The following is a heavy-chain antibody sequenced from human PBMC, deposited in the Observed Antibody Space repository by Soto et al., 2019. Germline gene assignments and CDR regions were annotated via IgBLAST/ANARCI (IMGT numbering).Heavy chain of an antibody. Sequence: GSLRLSFAASGFTFSSYAMHWVRQAPGKGLEWVAVISYDVSNKYYADSVKGRFTISRDNSKNTLYLQMNSLRAEDTAVYYCERVSESFWSGYYPIFDYWGQGNLVTV. CDR2: ISYDVSNK. J-gene: IGHJ4*02. D-gene: IGHD3-3*01. V-gene: IGHV3-30-3*01. CDR1: GFTFSSYA. CDR3: ERVSESFWSGYYPIFDY.